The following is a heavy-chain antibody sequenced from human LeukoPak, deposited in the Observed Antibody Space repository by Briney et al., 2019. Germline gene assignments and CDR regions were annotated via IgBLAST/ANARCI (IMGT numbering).Heavy chain of an antibody. CDR3: VREWAGGLAAAGTRTEGSY. Sequence: GGSLRLSCVVSEFSASNYWMSWVRQAPGKGLEWVANIKQDASQENYVDSVKGRFTISRDNAKNSVYLQMNGLLVEDTAVYYCVREWAGGLAAAGTRTEGSYWGQGTQVIVSS. CDR1: EFSASNYW. V-gene: IGHV3-7*01. D-gene: IGHD6-13*01. CDR2: IKQDASQE. J-gene: IGHJ4*02.